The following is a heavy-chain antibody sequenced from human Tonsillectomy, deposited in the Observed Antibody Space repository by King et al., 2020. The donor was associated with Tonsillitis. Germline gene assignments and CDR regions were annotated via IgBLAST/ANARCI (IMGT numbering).Heavy chain of an antibody. J-gene: IGHJ1*01. CDR3: ARGEMGTTTPGGGKN. CDR2: IYYGGST. V-gene: IGHV4-39*01. Sequence: LQLQESGPGLVKPSETLFLTCTGSAGSISSSSYYWGWVRQPPGKGLEWIGSIYYGGSTYYNPSLKSRVTLSVDTSKNEFSLKLSSVTAADTAVYYCARGEMGTTTPGGGKNGGQGTLVT. CDR1: AGSISSSSYY. D-gene: IGHD1-7*01.